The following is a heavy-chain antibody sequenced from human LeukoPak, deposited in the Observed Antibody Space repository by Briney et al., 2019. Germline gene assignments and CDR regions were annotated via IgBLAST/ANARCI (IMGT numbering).Heavy chain of an antibody. Sequence: KPSETLSLTCAVYGGSFSGYYWSWVRRPPGKGLEWIGEINHSGSNNYNPSLESRVTISVDKSKNQFSLKLRSVTAADTAVYYCARIRDYDRWGQGTLVTVSS. CDR2: INHSGSN. CDR3: ARIRDYDR. D-gene: IGHD3-16*01. CDR1: GGSFSGYY. V-gene: IGHV4-34*01. J-gene: IGHJ5*02.